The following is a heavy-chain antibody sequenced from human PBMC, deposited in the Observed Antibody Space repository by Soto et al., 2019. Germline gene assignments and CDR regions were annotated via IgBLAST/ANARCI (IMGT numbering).Heavy chain of an antibody. V-gene: IGHV5-51*01. CDR3: ARGGVSTRTFDY. D-gene: IGHD3-3*01. CDR2: IYPSASDT. Sequence: PGESLKISCKGSGYNFAGYWIAWVRQMPGKGLELMGIIYPSASDTRYRPSFPGQVTISADKSISSAYLQWSSLRASDTAMYYCARGGVSTRTFDYWGQGAPVTVSS. CDR1: GYNFAGYW. J-gene: IGHJ4*02.